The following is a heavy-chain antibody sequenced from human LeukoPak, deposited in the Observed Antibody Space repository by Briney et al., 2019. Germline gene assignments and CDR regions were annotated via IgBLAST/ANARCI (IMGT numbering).Heavy chain of an antibody. J-gene: IGHJ4*02. D-gene: IGHD6-19*01. CDR2: ISAYNGNT. V-gene: IGHV1-18*01. CDR3: ARDGALIAVAGVDY. CDR1: GYTFTSYG. Sequence: ASVKVSCKASGYTFTSYGISWVRQAPGQGLEWMGWISAYNGNTNYAQKLRGRVTMTTDTSTSTAYMELRSLRSDDTAVYYCARDGALIAVAGVDYWGQGTLVTVSS.